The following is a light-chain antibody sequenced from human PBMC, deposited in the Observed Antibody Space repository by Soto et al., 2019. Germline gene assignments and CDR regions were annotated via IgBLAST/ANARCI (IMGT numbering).Light chain of an antibody. J-gene: IGKJ1*01. Sequence: EIVLTQSPGTLSLSPGERATLSCRASQSVSSPYLAWYQQKPGQAPRLLIYGASSRATGIPDRFSASGSGADFTLTISRLEPEDFAVYFCQHYGNSPKTFGQGTKVEIK. CDR1: QSVSSPY. CDR3: QHYGNSPKT. V-gene: IGKV3-20*01. CDR2: GAS.